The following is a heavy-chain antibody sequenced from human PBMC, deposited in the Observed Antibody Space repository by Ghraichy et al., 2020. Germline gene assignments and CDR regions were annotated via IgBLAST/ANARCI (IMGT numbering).Heavy chain of an antibody. V-gene: IGHV4-31*03. Sequence: SETLSLTCTVSGGSISSGGYYWSWIRQHPGKGLEWIGYIYYSGSTYYNPSLKSRVTISVDTSKNQFSLKLSSVTAADTAVYYCARDYPTGDYGLDYWGQGTLVTVSS. J-gene: IGHJ4*02. D-gene: IGHD4-17*01. CDR3: ARDYPTGDYGLDY. CDR2: IYYSGST. CDR1: GGSISSGGYY.